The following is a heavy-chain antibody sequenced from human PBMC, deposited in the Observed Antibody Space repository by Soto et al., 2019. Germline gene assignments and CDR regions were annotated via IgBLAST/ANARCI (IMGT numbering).Heavy chain of an antibody. Sequence: PSETLSLTCAVSGVSISSGNWWTWVRQTPQRGLEYIGEIFHDGTANYYPSFERRVAISVDTSKNQFSLKLTSATAADTAIYFCARLVYDTRLNYMYFDFWGREPWSPSPQ. CDR2: IFHDGTA. D-gene: IGHD2-8*01. CDR3: ARLVYDTRLNYMYFDF. J-gene: IGHJ4*02. V-gene: IGHV4-4*02. CDR1: GVSISSGNW.